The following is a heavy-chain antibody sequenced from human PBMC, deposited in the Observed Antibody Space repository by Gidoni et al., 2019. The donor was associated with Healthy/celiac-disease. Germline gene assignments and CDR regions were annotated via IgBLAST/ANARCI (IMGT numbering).Heavy chain of an antibody. CDR2: INHSGST. D-gene: IGHD6-13*01. J-gene: IGHJ5*02. V-gene: IGHV4-34*01. CDR3: ARKSPLYSSSWYVRWFDP. CDR1: GGSFSGYY. Sequence: QVQLQQWGAGLLKPSETLSLTCAVYGGSFSGYYWSWIRQPPGKGLEWIGEINHSGSTNYNPSLKSRVTISVDTSKNQFSLKLSSVTAADTAVYYCARKSPLYSSSWYVRWFDPWGQGTLVTVSS.